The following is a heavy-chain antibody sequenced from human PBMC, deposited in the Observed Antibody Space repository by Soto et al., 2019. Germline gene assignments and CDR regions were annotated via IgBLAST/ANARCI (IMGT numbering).Heavy chain of an antibody. Sequence: GGSLRLSCAASGFTFSSYGMHWVRQAPGRGLEWVAVIWYDGSNKYYADSVKGRFTISRDNSKNTLYLQMNSLRAEDTAVYYCARLARYYDSSGYYHNDYFDYWGQGTLVTVSS. CDR1: GFTFSSYG. J-gene: IGHJ4*02. V-gene: IGHV3-33*01. D-gene: IGHD3-22*01. CDR2: IWYDGSNK. CDR3: ARLARYYDSSGYYHNDYFDY.